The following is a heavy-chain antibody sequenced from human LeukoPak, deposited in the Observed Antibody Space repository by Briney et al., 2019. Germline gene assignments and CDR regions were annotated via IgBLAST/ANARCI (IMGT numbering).Heavy chain of an antibody. V-gene: IGHV3-48*03. J-gene: IGHJ6*03. Sequence: GGSLRLSCAASGFTFSSYAMNWVRQTPRKGLEWVSYISTSGLTIYYADSVKGRFTISRDNSKNTLYLQMNSLRAEDTAVYYCAYYCSSTSCYESDYYYMDVWGKGTTVTVSS. CDR3: AYYCSSTSCYESDYYYMDV. CDR1: GFTFSSYA. CDR2: ISTSGLTI. D-gene: IGHD2-2*01.